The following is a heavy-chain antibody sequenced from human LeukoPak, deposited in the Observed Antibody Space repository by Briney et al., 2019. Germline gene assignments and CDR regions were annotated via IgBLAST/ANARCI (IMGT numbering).Heavy chain of an antibody. D-gene: IGHD6-19*01. V-gene: IGHV3-7*01. CDR2: IKQDGSEK. Sequence: GGSLRLSCAASGFTFSSYWMSWVRQAPGKGLEWVANIKQDGSEKYYVDSVKGRFTISRDNSKNTLYLQMNSLRAEDTAVYYCAKEGAGRGHWQWLVYWGQGTLVTVSS. CDR1: GFTFSSYW. J-gene: IGHJ4*02. CDR3: AKEGAGRGHWQWLVY.